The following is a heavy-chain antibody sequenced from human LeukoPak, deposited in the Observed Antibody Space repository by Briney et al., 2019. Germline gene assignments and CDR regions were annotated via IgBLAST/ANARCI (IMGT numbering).Heavy chain of an antibody. Sequence: GRSLRLSCAASGFTFSSYGMHWVRQAPGKGLEWVAVISYDRSNKYYADSVKGRFTISRDNSKNTLYLQMNSLRAEDTAVYYCAKAAWGGSTRSPIDYWGQGTLVTVSS. CDR2: ISYDRSNK. CDR3: AKAAWGGSTRSPIDY. CDR1: GFTFSSYG. J-gene: IGHJ4*02. V-gene: IGHV3-30*18. D-gene: IGHD5/OR15-5a*01.